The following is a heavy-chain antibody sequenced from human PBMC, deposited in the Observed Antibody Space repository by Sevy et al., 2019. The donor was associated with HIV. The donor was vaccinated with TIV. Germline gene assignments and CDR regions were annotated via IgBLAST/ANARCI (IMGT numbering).Heavy chain of an antibody. J-gene: IGHJ4*02. D-gene: IGHD1-26*01. CDR3: AGENAWGRGYS. Sequence: SETLSLTCTVSGGSITSLYWNWIRQPPGKGLEWIANIYYNGPINYNPSLKSRFTLSLDTSKNQFSLRLRSVTAADTAMYYCAGENAWGRGYSWGQGTLVTVSS. CDR1: GGSITSLY. CDR2: IYYNGPI. V-gene: IGHV4-59*08.